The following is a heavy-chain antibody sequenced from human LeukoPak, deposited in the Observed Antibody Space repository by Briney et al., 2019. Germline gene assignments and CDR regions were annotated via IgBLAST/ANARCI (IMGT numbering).Heavy chain of an antibody. CDR2: IRSKAYGGTT. J-gene: IGHJ4*02. V-gene: IGHV3-49*04. CDR1: GFTFGDYA. Sequence: PGGSLRFSCTASGFTFGDYAMSWVRQAPGKGLEWVGFIRSKAYGGTTEYAASVKGRFTISRDDSKSIAYLQMNSLKTEDTAVYYCTRDRDGYNLGIYDYWGQGTLVTVSS. CDR3: TRDRDGYNLGIYDY. D-gene: IGHD5-24*01.